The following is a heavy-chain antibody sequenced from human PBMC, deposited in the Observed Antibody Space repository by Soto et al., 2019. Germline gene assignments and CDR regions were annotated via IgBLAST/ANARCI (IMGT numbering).Heavy chain of an antibody. CDR1: GFTFSSYG. CDR2: IWYDGSNK. V-gene: IGHV3-33*01. CDR3: ARDHGYAWMDY. D-gene: IGHD2-8*01. Sequence: QVQLVESGGGVVQPGRSLRLSCAASGFTFSSYGMHWVRQAPGKGLEWVAVIWYDGSNKYYADSVKGRFTISRDNSKNTLYLQMNSLRAEDTAVYYCARDHGYAWMDYWGQGTLVTVSS. J-gene: IGHJ4*02.